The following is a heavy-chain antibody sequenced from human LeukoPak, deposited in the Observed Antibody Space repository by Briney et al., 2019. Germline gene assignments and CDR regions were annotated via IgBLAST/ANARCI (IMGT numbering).Heavy chain of an antibody. CDR2: VSASGSAR. CDR3: AREMYGDYNSEKGVYYYPMYV. Sequence: GGSLRLSCTVSGFTFSDYYMSWIRQAPGKGLEWVSYVSASGSARDYAESVKGRFTISRDNTKNSMFLQMNSLRAEDTATYYCAREMYGDYNSEKGVYYYPMYVWGTGTTVTVSS. J-gene: IGHJ6*03. CDR1: GFTFSDYY. V-gene: IGHV3-11*04. D-gene: IGHD4-17*01.